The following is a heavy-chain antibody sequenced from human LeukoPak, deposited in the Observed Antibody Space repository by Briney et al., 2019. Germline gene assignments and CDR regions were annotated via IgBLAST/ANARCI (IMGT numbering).Heavy chain of an antibody. CDR1: GGSITSYY. V-gene: IGHV4-59*01. CDR3: ARAPGAFDI. J-gene: IGHJ3*02. CDR2: IYYSGST. Sequence: SETLSLTCTVSGGSITSYYWSWIRQPPGKGLECVGYIYYSGSTNYNPSLKSRVTISVDTSKNQFSLKLSSMTAADTAVYYCARAPGAFDIWGQGTMVTVSS.